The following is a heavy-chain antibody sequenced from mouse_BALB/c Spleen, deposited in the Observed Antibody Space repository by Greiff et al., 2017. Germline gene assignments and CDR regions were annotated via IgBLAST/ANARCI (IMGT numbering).Heavy chain of an antibody. J-gene: IGHJ2*01. CDR2: ISYSGST. V-gene: IGHV3-2*02. Sequence: EVQLVESGPGLVKPSQSLSLTCTVTGYSITSDYAWNWIRQFPGNKLEWMGYISYSGSTSYNPSLKSRISITRDTSKNQFFLQLNSVTTEDTATYYCARLAYYGNRLDYWGQGTTLTVSS. CDR1: GYSITSDYA. CDR3: ARLAYYGNRLDY. D-gene: IGHD2-10*01.